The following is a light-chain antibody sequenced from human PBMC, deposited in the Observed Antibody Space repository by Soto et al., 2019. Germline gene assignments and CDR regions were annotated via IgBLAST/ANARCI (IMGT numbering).Light chain of an antibody. CDR3: QSYDSSLRV. V-gene: IGLV1-40*01. CDR1: XXKIAAVFD. CDR2: GNT. Sequence: QSVLTQPPSVSGAPGQRXTXSXXXXXXKIAAVFDVHWYQQLPGTAPKLLFYGNTNRTSGVPDRCSGSKSGTSASLAITGLKAEDEADYYCQSYDSSLRVFGGGTKLTAL. J-gene: IGLJ2*01.